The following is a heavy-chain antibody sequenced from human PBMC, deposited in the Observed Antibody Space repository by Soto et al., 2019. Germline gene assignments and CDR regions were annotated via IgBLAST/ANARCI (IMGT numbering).Heavy chain of an antibody. CDR2: ISSSGSTI. CDR3: ARYCSSTSCYVYYYYGMDV. J-gene: IGHJ6*02. CDR1: GFTFSSYE. Sequence: GGSLRLSCAASGFTFSSYEMNWVRQAPGKGLEWVSYISSSGSTIYYADSVKGRFTISRDNAKNSLYLQMNSLRAEDAAVYYCARYCSSTSCYVYYYYGMDVWGQGTTVTVS. D-gene: IGHD2-2*01. V-gene: IGHV3-48*03.